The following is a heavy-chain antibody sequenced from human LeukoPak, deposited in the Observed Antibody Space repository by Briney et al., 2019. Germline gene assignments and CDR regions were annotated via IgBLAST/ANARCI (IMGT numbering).Heavy chain of an antibody. D-gene: IGHD5-18*01. Sequence: SKTLSLTCTVSGYSISSDYYWGWIRQPPGKGLEWIGSMYHSGSIYYNPSLKSRVTISEDTSKNQFSLKLSSVTAADTAVYYCASVASRGYSYGPWGYWGQGTLVTVSS. J-gene: IGHJ4*02. CDR1: GYSISSDYY. CDR3: ASVASRGYSYGPWGY. CDR2: MYHSGSI. V-gene: IGHV4-38-2*02.